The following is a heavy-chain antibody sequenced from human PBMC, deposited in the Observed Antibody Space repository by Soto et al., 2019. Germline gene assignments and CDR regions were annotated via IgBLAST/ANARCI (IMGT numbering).Heavy chain of an antibody. V-gene: IGHV1-3*01. J-gene: IGHJ4*02. Sequence: QVQLVQSGAEVKKPGASVKVSCKASGYTFTSYAMHWVRQAPGQRLEWMGWINAGNGNTKYSQKFQGRVTITRDPSAITAYMELSSLRSEDTAVYYCARGDSSRWYSLDYWGQGTLVTVAS. CDR3: ARGDSSRWYSLDY. CDR2: INAGNGNT. D-gene: IGHD6-13*01. CDR1: GYTFTSYA.